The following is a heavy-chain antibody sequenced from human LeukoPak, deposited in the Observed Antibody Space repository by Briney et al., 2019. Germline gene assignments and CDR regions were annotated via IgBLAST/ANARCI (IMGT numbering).Heavy chain of an antibody. CDR3: ASDDIRFGFDP. D-gene: IGHD2-15*01. V-gene: IGHV1-69*04. CDR1: GYTFTSYA. J-gene: IGHJ5*02. CDR2: IIPILGIA. Sequence: GASVKVSCKASGYTFTSYAISWVRQAPGQGLEWMGRIIPILGIANYAQKFQGRVTITADKSTSTAYMELSSLRSEDTAVYYCASDDIRFGFDPWGQGTLVTVSS.